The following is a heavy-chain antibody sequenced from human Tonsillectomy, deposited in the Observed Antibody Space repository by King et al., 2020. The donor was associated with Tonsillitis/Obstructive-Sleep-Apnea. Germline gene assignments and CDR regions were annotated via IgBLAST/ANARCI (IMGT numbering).Heavy chain of an antibody. Sequence: VQLQQWGAGLLKPSETLSLTCAVYGGSFSGYYWNWIRQPPGKGLEWIGEINHSGSTNYNPSLKSRIMISVDTSKNQFSLKLSSVTAADTAVYYCASDIGGGYDGFDYWGQGILVTVSS. CDR3: ASDIGGGYDGFDY. D-gene: IGHD5-12*01. CDR2: INHSGST. CDR1: GGSFSGYY. V-gene: IGHV4-34*01. J-gene: IGHJ4*02.